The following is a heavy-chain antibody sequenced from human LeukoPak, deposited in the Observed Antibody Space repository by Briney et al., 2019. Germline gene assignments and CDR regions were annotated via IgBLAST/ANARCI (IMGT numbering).Heavy chain of an antibody. V-gene: IGHV4-30-2*01. CDR2: IYHSGST. J-gene: IGHJ2*01. Sequence: SETLSLTCAVSGGSISSGGYSWSWIRQPPGKGLEWIGYIYHSGSTYYNPSLKSRVTISVDRSKNQFSLKLSSVTAADTAVYYCARGKDGYNWYFDLWGRGTLVTVSS. D-gene: IGHD5-24*01. CDR1: GGSISSGGYS. CDR3: ARGKDGYNWYFDL.